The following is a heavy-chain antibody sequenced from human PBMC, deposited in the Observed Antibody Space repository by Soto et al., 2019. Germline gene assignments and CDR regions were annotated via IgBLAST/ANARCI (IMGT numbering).Heavy chain of an antibody. CDR2: IYYSGST. D-gene: IGHD3-22*01. CDR1: GGSISSYY. CDR3: ARLDYYDSSGYYGPVFDY. V-gene: IGHV4-59*01. J-gene: IGHJ4*02. Sequence: PSETLSLTCTVSGGSISSYYWSWIRQPPGEGLEWIGYIYYSGSTNYNPSLKSRVTISVDTSKNQFSLKLSSVTAADTAVYYCARLDYYDSSGYYGPVFDYWGQGTLVTVSS.